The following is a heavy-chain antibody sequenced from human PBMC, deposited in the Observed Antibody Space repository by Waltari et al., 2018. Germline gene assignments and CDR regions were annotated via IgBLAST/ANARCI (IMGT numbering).Heavy chain of an antibody. J-gene: IGHJ5*02. D-gene: IGHD2-2*01. CDR1: GYTFTDYA. CDR2: ITTNNGNP. Sequence: QVQLAQSGSELKKPGASVKISCKASGYTFTDYAINWVRQAPGQGLELMGWITTNNGNPTDAQGFTGRFGFSLDTSVSTAYLQITSLKTEDSAVYYCAREVVPPHTIVVNWFDPWGQGTLVTVSS. V-gene: IGHV7-4-1*02. CDR3: AREVVPPHTIVVNWFDP.